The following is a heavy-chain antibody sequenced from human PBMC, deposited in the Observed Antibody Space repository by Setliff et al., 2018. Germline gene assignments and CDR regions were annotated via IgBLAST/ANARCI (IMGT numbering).Heavy chain of an antibody. CDR3: ARERRFCIGSGCYSGNYYYYMDV. Sequence: ETLSLTCGVFGESFSGFHWSWIRQPLGKGLEWIGEINHSGNTNYNPSLKSRVTISLDTSENEFSLKLSPVTAADTAVYYCARERRFCIGSGCYSGNYYYYMDVWGKGTTVTVSS. D-gene: IGHD2-15*01. CDR2: INHSGNT. J-gene: IGHJ6*03. V-gene: IGHV4-34*01. CDR1: GESFSGFH.